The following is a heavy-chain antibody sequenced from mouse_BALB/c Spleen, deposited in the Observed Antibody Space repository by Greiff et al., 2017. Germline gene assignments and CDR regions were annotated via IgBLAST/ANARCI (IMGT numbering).Heavy chain of an antibody. Sequence: EVMLVESGGDLVKPGGSLKLSCAASGFTFSSYGMSWVRQTPDKRLEWVATISSGGSYTYYPDSVKGRFTISRDNAKNTLYLQMSSLKSEDTAMYYCARHEGYDAAMDYWGQGTSVTVSS. CDR1: GFTFSSYG. J-gene: IGHJ4*01. V-gene: IGHV5-6*01. CDR2: ISSGGSYT. CDR3: ARHEGYDAAMDY. D-gene: IGHD2-2*01.